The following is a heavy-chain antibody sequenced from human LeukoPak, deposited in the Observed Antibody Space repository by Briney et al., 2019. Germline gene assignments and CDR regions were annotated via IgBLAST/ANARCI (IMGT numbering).Heavy chain of an antibody. J-gene: IGHJ4*02. V-gene: IGHV3-7*03. Sequence: GGSLRLSRAASGFTFSSYWMSWVRQAPGKGLEWVANINQDGSEKHYVDSVKGRFTISRDNAKNSLYLQMNSLRAEDTAVYYCARSGNYGDYPYWGQGTLVTVSS. CDR1: GFTFSSYW. CDR3: ARSGNYGDYPY. D-gene: IGHD4-17*01. CDR2: INQDGSEK.